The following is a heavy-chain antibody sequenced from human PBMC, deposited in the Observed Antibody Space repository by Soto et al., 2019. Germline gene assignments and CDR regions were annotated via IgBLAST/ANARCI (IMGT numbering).Heavy chain of an antibody. CDR1: GYTFTGYY. V-gene: IGHV1-2*02. Sequence: ASVKVSCKASGYTFTGYYMHWVRQAPGHGLEWMGWINPNSGGTNYAQKFQGRVTMTRDTSISTAYMELSRLRSDDTAVYYCARGVLLYSSSWYNYYYGMDVWGQGTTVTVSS. CDR2: INPNSGGT. J-gene: IGHJ6*02. D-gene: IGHD6-13*01. CDR3: ARGVLLYSSSWYNYYYGMDV.